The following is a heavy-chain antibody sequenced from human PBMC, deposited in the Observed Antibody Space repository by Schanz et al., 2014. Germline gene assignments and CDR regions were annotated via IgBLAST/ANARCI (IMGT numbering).Heavy chain of an antibody. Sequence: QVHLAQSGAEVKKPGASVKVSCKASGYNITSNDVTWVRQATGQGLEWMGRIIPSLGLAKYEQKFQDKVTITADTSTGTAYMELRSLRSDDTAVYYCARDRRRYCSTASCLRDNWFDPWGQGTLVIVSS. J-gene: IGHJ5*02. D-gene: IGHD2-2*01. CDR2: IIPSLGLA. V-gene: IGHV1-69*09. CDR3: ARDRRRYCSTASCLRDNWFDP. CDR1: GYNITSND.